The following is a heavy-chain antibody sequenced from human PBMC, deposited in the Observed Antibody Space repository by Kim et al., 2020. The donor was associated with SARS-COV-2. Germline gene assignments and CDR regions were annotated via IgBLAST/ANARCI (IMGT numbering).Heavy chain of an antibody. Sequence: ADSVKGRFTIPRDNSKNTLYLQMNSLRAEDTAVYYCAKDQVVVVITFDYWGQGTLVTVSS. CDR3: AKDQVVVVITFDY. V-gene: IGHV3-23*01. D-gene: IGHD3-22*01. J-gene: IGHJ4*02.